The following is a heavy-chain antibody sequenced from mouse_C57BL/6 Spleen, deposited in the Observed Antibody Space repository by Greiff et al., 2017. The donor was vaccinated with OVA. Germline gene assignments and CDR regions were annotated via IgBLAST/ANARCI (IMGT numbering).Heavy chain of an antibody. J-gene: IGHJ2*01. CDR2: IDPSDSET. V-gene: IGHV1-52*01. CDR1: GYTFTSYW. Sequence: QVQLQQPGAELVRPGSSVKLSCKASGYTFTSYWMHWVKQRPIQGLEWIGNIDPSDSETHYNQKFKDKATLTVDKSSSTAYMQLSSLTSEDSAVYYCARSDYYGSSQYYFDYWGQGTTLTVSS. CDR3: ARSDYYGSSQYYFDY. D-gene: IGHD1-1*01.